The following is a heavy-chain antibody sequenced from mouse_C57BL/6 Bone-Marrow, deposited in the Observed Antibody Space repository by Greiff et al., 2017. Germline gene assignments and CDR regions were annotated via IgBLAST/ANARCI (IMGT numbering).Heavy chain of an antibody. Sequence: VQLQQPGAELVKPGASVKLSCKASGYTFTSYWMQWVKQRPGQGLEWIGMIDPHSGSTNYNKKFKSKATLTVDTSSSTAYLQLSSLTSEDSAVXYCTRWHYYVSSYHILAFDYWGQGTTLTVSS. CDR1: GYTFTSYW. CDR3: TRWHYYVSSYHILAFDY. CDR2: IDPHSGST. V-gene: IGHV1-64*01. D-gene: IGHD1-1*01. J-gene: IGHJ2*01.